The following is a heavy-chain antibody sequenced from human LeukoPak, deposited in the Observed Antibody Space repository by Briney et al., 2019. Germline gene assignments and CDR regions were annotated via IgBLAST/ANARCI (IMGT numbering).Heavy chain of an antibody. CDR3: ARAKWVGTTDNWFDP. V-gene: IGHV3-48*03. Sequence: GSLRLSCEASGFTFSTYEMNWVRQAPGNGLEWVSFISSSGSNRYYADSVKGRFTISRDNAKNSLYLQMNSLRAEDTAVYYCARAKWVGTTDNWFDPWGQGTLVTVSS. J-gene: IGHJ5*02. D-gene: IGHD1-1*01. CDR2: ISSSGSNR. CDR1: GFTFSTYE.